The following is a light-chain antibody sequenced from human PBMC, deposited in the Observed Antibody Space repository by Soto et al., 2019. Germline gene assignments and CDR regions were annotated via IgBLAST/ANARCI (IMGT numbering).Light chain of an antibody. Sequence: EIVMTQSPATLSVAPGERATLSCRASQSVSSNLAWYQQKPGQAPRLLIYGASTRATGIPARFSGSGSGTDFTPTLSSLQSEEFAVYYCQQYNNWDPLLTFGPGTKVDMK. V-gene: IGKV3-15*01. J-gene: IGKJ3*01. CDR3: QQYNNWDPLLT. CDR1: QSVSSN. CDR2: GAS.